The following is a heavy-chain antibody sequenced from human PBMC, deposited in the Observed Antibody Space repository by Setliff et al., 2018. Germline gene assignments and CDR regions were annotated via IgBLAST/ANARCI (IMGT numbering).Heavy chain of an antibody. CDR3: ARRLTTPYDAFDI. J-gene: IGHJ3*02. CDR2: IYPGDSDT. D-gene: IGHD4-4*01. CDR1: GYSFTNDW. Sequence: PGESLKISCKGSGYSFTNDWIVWVRQMPGKGLEWMGIIYPGDSDTRYSPSFQGQVTISADKSISTAYLQWSSLKASDTAMYYCARRLTTPYDAFDIWGQGTMVTVSS. V-gene: IGHV5-51*01.